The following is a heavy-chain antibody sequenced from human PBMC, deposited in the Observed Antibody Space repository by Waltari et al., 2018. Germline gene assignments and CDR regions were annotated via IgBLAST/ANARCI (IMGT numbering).Heavy chain of an antibody. D-gene: IGHD3-22*01. CDR1: GFTFSSYG. CDR2: IWYDGSNK. J-gene: IGHJ4*02. Sequence: QVQLMESGGGVVQPGRSLRLSCAASGFTFSSYGMHWVRQAPGKGLEWVAVIWYDGSNKYYADSVKGRFTISRDNSKNTLYLQMNSLRAEDTAVYYCARDACVKYYYDSSGCNLDYWGQGTLVTVSS. CDR3: ARDACVKYYYDSSGCNLDY. V-gene: IGHV3-33*01.